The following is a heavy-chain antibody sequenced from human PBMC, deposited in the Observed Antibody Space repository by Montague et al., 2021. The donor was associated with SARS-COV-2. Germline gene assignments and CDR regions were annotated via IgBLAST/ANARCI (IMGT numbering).Heavy chain of an antibody. CDR1: GASISSYS. Sequence: SETLSLTCTVSGASISSYSWSWIRQPPGKGLEWIGYMYNSEKINYNPSLQSRVTISVDTSKGQLSLKLNSVTAADTAVYFCARAIVSGLCSGGSCYKGYYYYLDVWGKGTMVTVSS. V-gene: IGHV4-59*13. D-gene: IGHD2-15*01. J-gene: IGHJ6*03. CDR2: MYNSEKI. CDR3: ARAIVSGLCSGGSCYKGYYYYLDV.